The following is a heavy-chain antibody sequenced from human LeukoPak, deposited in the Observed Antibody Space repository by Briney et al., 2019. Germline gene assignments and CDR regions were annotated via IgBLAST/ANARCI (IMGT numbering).Heavy chain of an antibody. V-gene: IGHV4-39*01. J-gene: IGHJ4*02. CDR2: IYYSGST. Sequence: SETLSLTCTVSGGSISSSSYYWGWIRQPPGKGLEWIGSIYYSGSTYYNPSLKSRVTISVDTSKNQFSLKLSSVTAADTAVYYCAIIVGANMGLDYWGQGTLVTVSS. CDR1: GGSISSSSYY. CDR3: AIIVGANMGLDY. D-gene: IGHD1-26*01.